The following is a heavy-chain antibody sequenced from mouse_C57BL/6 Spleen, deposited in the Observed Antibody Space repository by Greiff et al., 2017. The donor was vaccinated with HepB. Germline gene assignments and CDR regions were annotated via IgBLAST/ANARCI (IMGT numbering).Heavy chain of an antibody. D-gene: IGHD1-1*01. CDR2: INPGSGGT. CDR1: GYAFTNYL. Sequence: QVQLQQSGAELVRPGTSVKVSCKASGYAFTNYLIEWVKQRPGQGLEWIGVINPGSGGTNYNEKFKGKATLTADKSSSTAYMQLSSLTSEDSAVYFCARGDYGSSRGFAYWGQGTLVTVSA. J-gene: IGHJ3*01. V-gene: IGHV1-54*01. CDR3: ARGDYGSSRGFAY.